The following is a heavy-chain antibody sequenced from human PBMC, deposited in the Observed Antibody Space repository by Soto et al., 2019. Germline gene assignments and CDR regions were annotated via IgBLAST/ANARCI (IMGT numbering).Heavy chain of an antibody. J-gene: IGHJ4*02. CDR1: GYTFTGYY. CDR3: ARGPLE. Sequence: ASVKVSCKASGYTFTGYYLHWVRQAPGQGPEWVGKIDPDSGDTDQSQKFQGRVTLTRDTAIDTAYMELTRLTLDDTAIYYCARGPLEWGQGTLVTVSS. CDR2: IDPDSGDT. V-gene: IGHV1-2*02.